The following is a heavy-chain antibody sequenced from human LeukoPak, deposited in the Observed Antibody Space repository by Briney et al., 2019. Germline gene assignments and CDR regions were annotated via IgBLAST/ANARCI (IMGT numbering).Heavy chain of an antibody. V-gene: IGHV3-23*01. D-gene: IGHD3-16*01. CDR3: ANGFGGYFDY. Sequence: GGSLRLSCAASGFTVSSNYMSWVRQAPGKGLEWVSAISGSGGSTYYADSVKGRFTISRDNSKNTLYLQMNSLRAEDTAVYYCANGFGGYFDYWGQGTLVTVSS. CDR2: ISGSGGST. J-gene: IGHJ4*02. CDR1: GFTVSSNY.